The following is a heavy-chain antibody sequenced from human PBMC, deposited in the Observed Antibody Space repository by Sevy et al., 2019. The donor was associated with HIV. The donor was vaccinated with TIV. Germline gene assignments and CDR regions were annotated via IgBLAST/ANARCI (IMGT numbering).Heavy chain of an antibody. Sequence: GGSLRLSCAASGFTFADHAFHWVRQAPGKGLEWVAIISFDGRNKRLAESVKGRFTISRDDSKNTVYLQMTSLRPEDTAVYYCAKESGSDWYFDYWGQGTLVTVSS. CDR1: GFTFADHA. CDR2: ISFDGRNK. D-gene: IGHD2-21*01. J-gene: IGHJ4*02. CDR3: AKESGSDWYFDY. V-gene: IGHV3-30*04.